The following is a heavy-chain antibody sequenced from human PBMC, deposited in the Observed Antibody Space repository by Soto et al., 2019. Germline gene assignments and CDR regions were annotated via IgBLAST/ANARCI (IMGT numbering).Heavy chain of an antibody. CDR1: GFTVSSNY. CDR3: ARPSRDCSGGSCYSVVGMDV. V-gene: IGHV3-53*01. Sequence: EVQLVESGGGLIQPGGSLRLSCAASGFTVSSNYMSWVRQAPGKGLEWVSVIYSGGSTYYADSVKGRFTISRDNSKNTLYLQMNSLSAEDTAVYYCARPSRDCSGGSCYSVVGMDVWGQGTTVTVSS. J-gene: IGHJ6*02. CDR2: IYSGGST. D-gene: IGHD2-15*01.